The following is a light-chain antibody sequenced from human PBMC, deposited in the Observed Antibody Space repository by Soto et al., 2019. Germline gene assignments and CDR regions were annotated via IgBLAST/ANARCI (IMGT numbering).Light chain of an antibody. Sequence: EIVMTQSPATLSVSPGERATLSCRASQSVTSNLAWYQQKPRQAPRLLIYGASTRATGIPARFSGSGSGTEFTLTISSLQSEDFAIYYCQQYNKWPRSFGQGTKVDI. V-gene: IGKV3-15*01. CDR3: QQYNKWPRS. CDR2: GAS. J-gene: IGKJ1*01. CDR1: QSVTSN.